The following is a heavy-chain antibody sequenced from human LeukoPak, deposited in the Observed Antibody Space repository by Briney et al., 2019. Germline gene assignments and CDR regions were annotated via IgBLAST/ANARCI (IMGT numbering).Heavy chain of an antibody. D-gene: IGHD3-3*01. J-gene: IGHJ4*02. Sequence: GGSLRLSCAASGFTFSSYGMHCVRQAPGKGLEWVAFIRYDGSNKYYADSVKGRFTISRDNSKNTLYLQMNSLRAEDTAVYYCAKDCRDFWSGYVLHYFDYWGQGTLVTVSS. CDR1: GFTFSSYG. CDR3: AKDCRDFWSGYVLHYFDY. V-gene: IGHV3-30*02. CDR2: IRYDGSNK.